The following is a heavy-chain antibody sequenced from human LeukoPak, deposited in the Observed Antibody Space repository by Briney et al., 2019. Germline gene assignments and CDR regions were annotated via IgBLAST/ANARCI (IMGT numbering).Heavy chain of an antibody. Sequence: SETLSLTCTVSGVSINTNSYYWGWIRQPPGRGLEWIGTIYYSGSTYYNPSLKSRVTISVDTSKNQFSLKLSSVTAADTAVYYCARDFRVSSSWYRQGFDYWGQGTLVTVSS. CDR2: IYYSGST. D-gene: IGHD6-13*01. J-gene: IGHJ4*02. CDR3: ARDFRVSSSWYRQGFDY. V-gene: IGHV4-39*07. CDR1: GVSINTNSYY.